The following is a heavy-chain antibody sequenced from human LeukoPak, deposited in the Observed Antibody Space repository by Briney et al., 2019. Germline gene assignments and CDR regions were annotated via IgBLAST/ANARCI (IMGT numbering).Heavy chain of an antibody. CDR2: IYWNDDK. Sequence: SGPTLVKPTQTLTLTCTFSGFSLSTSGVGVGWIRQPPGKALEWLALIYWNDDKRYSPSLKSRLTITKDTSKNQVVLTMTNMDPVDTATYYCPHRPAIRYFDWLLFRDWGQGTLVTVSS. V-gene: IGHV2-5*01. CDR1: GFSLSTSGVG. J-gene: IGHJ4*02. D-gene: IGHD3-9*01. CDR3: PHRPAIRYFDWLLFRD.